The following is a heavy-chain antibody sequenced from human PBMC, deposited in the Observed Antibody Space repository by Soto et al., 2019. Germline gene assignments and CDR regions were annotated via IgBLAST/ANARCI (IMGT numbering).Heavy chain of an antibody. CDR1: GFTFSSYA. V-gene: IGHV3-30-3*01. J-gene: IGHJ6*02. CDR2: ISYDGSNK. Sequence: GGSLRLSCAASGFTFSSYAMHWVRQAPGKGLEWVAVISYDGSNKYYADSVKGRFTISRDNSKNTLYLQMNSLRAEDTAVYYCARDMAIFGVVTNMDVWGQGTTVTVSS. CDR3: ARDMAIFGVVTNMDV. D-gene: IGHD3-3*01.